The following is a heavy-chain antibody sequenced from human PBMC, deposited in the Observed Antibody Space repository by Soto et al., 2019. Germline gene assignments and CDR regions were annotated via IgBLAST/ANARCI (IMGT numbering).Heavy chain of an antibody. CDR2: ISRSSRYI. D-gene: IGHD5-18*01. V-gene: IGHV3-21*01. CDR3: ARDQPRYSYGYGLGY. J-gene: IGHJ4*02. Sequence: EVQLVESGGGLVKPGGSLRLSCAASGFTFSSYSMNWVRQAPGKGLEWVSSISRSSRYIYYADSGKGRFTISRDNAKNSLYLQMNSLTAEDTAVYYCARDQPRYSYGYGLGYWGQGPLVTVSS. CDR1: GFTFSSYS.